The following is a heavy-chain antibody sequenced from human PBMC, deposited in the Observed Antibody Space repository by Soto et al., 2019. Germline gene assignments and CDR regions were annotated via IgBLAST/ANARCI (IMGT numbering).Heavy chain of an antibody. D-gene: IGHD7-27*01. CDR3: ARGPMEEVSLTAFDP. CDR1: GGSISSGGYS. Sequence: QLQLQESGSGLVKPSQTLSLTCAVSGGSISSGGYSWSWIRQPPGKGLEWIGYIYHSGSTYYNPSLKSRVTIXXDXSXXQFSLKLSSVTAADTAVYYCARGPMEEVSLTAFDPWGQGTLVTVSS. CDR2: IYHSGST. J-gene: IGHJ5*02. V-gene: IGHV4-30-2*01.